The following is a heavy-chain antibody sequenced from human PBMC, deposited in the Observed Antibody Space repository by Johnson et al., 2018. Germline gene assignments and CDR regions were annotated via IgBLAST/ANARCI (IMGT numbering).Heavy chain of an antibody. D-gene: IGHD6-6*01. CDR3: ARGSSGRSLYYKYGMDV. CDR1: GFTFSSYG. CDR2: MGYDGSNK. Sequence: QVQLVESGGGVVQPGRSLRLSCAASGFTFSSYGMHWVRQAPGKGLEWVAVMGYDGSNKYYADSVKGRFTISRDNSKNTLYLQMNSLRAEDTAGYYCARGSSGRSLYYKYGMDVWGLGTAVTVSS. V-gene: IGHV3-33*01. J-gene: IGHJ6*02.